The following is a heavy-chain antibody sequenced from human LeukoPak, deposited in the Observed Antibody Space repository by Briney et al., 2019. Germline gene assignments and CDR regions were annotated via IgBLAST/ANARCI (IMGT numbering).Heavy chain of an antibody. CDR1: GFTFSSYA. D-gene: IGHD5-12*01. CDR2: ISGSGGST. V-gene: IGHV3-23*01. Sequence: GGSLRLSCAASGFTFSSYAMSWVRQAPGKGLEWVSAISGSGGSTYYADSVKGRFAISRDNSKNTLYLQMNSLRAEDTAVYYCATGRGYSGYATDYWGQGTLVTVSS. J-gene: IGHJ4*02. CDR3: ATGRGYSGYATDY.